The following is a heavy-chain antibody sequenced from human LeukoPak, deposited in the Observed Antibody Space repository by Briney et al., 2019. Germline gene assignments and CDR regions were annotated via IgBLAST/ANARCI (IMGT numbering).Heavy chain of an antibody. CDR1: GFTFSSYA. J-gene: IGHJ4*02. CDR2: ISGSGGST. V-gene: IGHV3-23*01. D-gene: IGHD1-14*01. Sequence: PGGSLRLSCAASGFTFSSYAMSWVRQAPGKGLEWVSAISGSGGSTYYADSVKGRFTISRDNSKNTLYLQMNSLRAEDTAVYYCAKDEQFAITFYYFDYWGQGTLVTVSS. CDR3: AKDEQFAITFYYFDY.